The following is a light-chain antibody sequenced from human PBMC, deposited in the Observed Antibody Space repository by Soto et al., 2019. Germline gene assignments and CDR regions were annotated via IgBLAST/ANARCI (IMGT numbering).Light chain of an antibody. CDR3: QQRSNWPPIT. Sequence: EIVLTQSPATLSLSPGERSTLSCRASPSVTNYLAWYQQKPCQAPRLLIYDASSRATGIPDRFSGSGSGTDFTLTIRRLEPEDFAVYYCQQRSNWPPITFGQGTRREIK. V-gene: IGKV3-11*01. CDR2: DAS. CDR1: PSVTNY. J-gene: IGKJ5*01.